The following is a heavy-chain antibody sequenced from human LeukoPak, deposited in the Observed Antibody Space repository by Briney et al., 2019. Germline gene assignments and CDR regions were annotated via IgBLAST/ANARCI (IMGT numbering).Heavy chain of an antibody. CDR1: GGSISSGGYS. D-gene: IGHD6-13*01. V-gene: IGHV4-30-2*01. J-gene: IGHJ4*02. CDR3: ARVSWYYFDY. Sequence: SETLSLACAVSGGSISSGGYSWSWIRQPPGKGLEWIGYIYHSGSTYYNPSLKSRVTISVDRSKNQFSLKLSSVTAADTAVYYCARVSWYYFDYWGQGTLVTVSS. CDR2: IYHSGST.